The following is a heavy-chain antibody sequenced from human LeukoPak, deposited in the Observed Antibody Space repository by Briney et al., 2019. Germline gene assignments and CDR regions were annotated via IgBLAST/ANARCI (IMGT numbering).Heavy chain of an antibody. CDR2: FDPEDGET. D-gene: IGHD3-10*01. CDR1: GYTLTELS. CDR3: ATGGYGSGSLDY. V-gene: IGHV1-24*01. J-gene: IGHJ4*02. Sequence: GASVKVSCKVSGYTLTELSIHWVRQAPGKGLEWLGGFDPEDGETIYAQKFQGRVTMTEDTSTDTAYMELSSLRSEDTAAYYCATGGYGSGSLDYWGQGTLVTVSS.